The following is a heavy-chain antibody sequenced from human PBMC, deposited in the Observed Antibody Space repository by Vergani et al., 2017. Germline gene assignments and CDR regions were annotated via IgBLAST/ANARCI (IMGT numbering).Heavy chain of an antibody. CDR3: ARGSYYYDSSGYSPIDY. Sequence: QVQLVQSGAEVKKPGASVKVSCKASGYTFTSYGISWVRQAPGPGLEWMGWISAYNGNTNYAQKLQGGVTMTTATSTSTAYMELRSLRSDDTAVYYCARGSYYYDSSGYSPIDYWGQGTLVTVSS. CDR2: ISAYNGNT. CDR1: GYTFTSYG. J-gene: IGHJ4*02. D-gene: IGHD3-22*01. V-gene: IGHV1-18*01.